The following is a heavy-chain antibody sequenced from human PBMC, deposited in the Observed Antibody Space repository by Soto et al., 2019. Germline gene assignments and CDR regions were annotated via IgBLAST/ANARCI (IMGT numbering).Heavy chain of an antibody. D-gene: IGHD2-8*01. V-gene: IGHV3-74*01. Sequence: EVQLVESGGGLVQPGEALRLACAASGFSIRKYWMHWVRQAPGKGPVWVSYISGDGTTTDYAGSAKGRFTISRDNAKNTLFLQMDSLRVEDTAIYFCAIQDCTNDVCLEAAVTVGGALEYWGRGAQVTVSS. J-gene: IGHJ4*02. CDR2: ISGDGTTT. CDR1: GFSIRKYW. CDR3: AIQDCTNDVCLEAAVTVGGALEY.